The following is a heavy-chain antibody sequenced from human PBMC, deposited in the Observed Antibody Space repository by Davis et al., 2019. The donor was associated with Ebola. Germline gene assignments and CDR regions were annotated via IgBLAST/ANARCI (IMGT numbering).Heavy chain of an antibody. J-gene: IGHJ6*03. CDR2: ISGSGGST. V-gene: IGHV3-23*01. CDR3: AKRPYSNPLGGYYYMDV. Sequence: GGSLRLSCAASGFTFSSYAMSWVRQAPGKGLEWVSAISGSGGSTYYADSVKGRFTISRDNSKNTLYLQMNSLRAEDTAVYYCAKRPYSNPLGGYYYMDVWGKGTTVTVSS. D-gene: IGHD4-11*01. CDR1: GFTFSSYA.